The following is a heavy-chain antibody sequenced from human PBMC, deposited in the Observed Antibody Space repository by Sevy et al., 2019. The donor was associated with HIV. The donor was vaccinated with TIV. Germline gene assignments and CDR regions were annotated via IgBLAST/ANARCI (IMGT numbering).Heavy chain of an antibody. Sequence: GGSLRLSCAASGFILSDYYMSWIRQAPGKGLEWLSYISDSDDSLYCADSVKGRFTISWDKTKNSLYLQMNNLRAEDTAVYYCARDHLKDGELGDYYYFAMDVWGQGTTVTVSS. CDR3: ARDHLKDGELGDYYYFAMDV. V-gene: IGHV3-11*01. CDR1: GFILSDYY. CDR2: ISDSDDSL. J-gene: IGHJ6*02. D-gene: IGHD3-16*01.